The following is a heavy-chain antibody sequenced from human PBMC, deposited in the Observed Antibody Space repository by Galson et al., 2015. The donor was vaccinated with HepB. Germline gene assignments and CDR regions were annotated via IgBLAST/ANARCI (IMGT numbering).Heavy chain of an antibody. CDR2: IIPIFGTA. D-gene: IGHD2-2*03. V-gene: IGHV1-69*13. Sequence: SVKVSCKTSGGTFSSYAIGWVRQAPGQGLEWMGGIIPIFGTANYAQKFQGRVTITADESTSTAYMELSSLRSEDTAVYYCARTGMDIVVVPAAIEWWFDPWGQGTLVTVFS. CDR3: ARTGMDIVVVPAAIEWWFDP. J-gene: IGHJ5*02. CDR1: GGTFSSYA.